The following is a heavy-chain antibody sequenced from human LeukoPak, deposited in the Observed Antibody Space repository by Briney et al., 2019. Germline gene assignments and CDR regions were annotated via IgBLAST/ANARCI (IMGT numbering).Heavy chain of an antibody. CDR2: INPSSGGT. CDR3: ARALYCSSTSCKGEPDY. CDR1: GYTFTGYY. V-gene: IGHV1-2*02. Sequence: ASVKVSCKASGYTFTGYYMHWVRQAPGQGLEWMGWINPSSGGTNYAQKFQGRVTMTRDTSISTAYMGLSRLRSDDTAVYYCARALYCSSTSCKGEPDYWGQGTLVTVSS. J-gene: IGHJ4*02. D-gene: IGHD2-2*01.